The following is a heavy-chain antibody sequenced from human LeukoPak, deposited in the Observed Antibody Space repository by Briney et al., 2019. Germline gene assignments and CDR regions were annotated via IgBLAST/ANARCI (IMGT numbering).Heavy chain of an antibody. V-gene: IGHV1-8*01. Sequence: ASVKVSCKASGYTFTSYDINWVRQATGQGLEWMGWMNPNSGNTGYAQKFQGRVTMTRDTSTSTVYMELSSLRSEDTAVYYCARLPGGNYYDSSGYYGGLSAFDIWGQGTMVTVSS. CDR2: MNPNSGNT. CDR1: GYTFTSYD. J-gene: IGHJ3*02. CDR3: ARLPGGNYYDSSGYYGGLSAFDI. D-gene: IGHD3-22*01.